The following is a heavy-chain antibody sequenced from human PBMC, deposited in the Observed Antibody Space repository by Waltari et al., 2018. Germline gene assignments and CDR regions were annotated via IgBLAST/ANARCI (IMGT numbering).Heavy chain of an antibody. J-gene: IGHJ4*02. V-gene: IGHV4-59*08. CDR3: ASRGGGYSSGWYDPYYFDY. D-gene: IGHD6-19*01. Sequence: QVQLQESGPGLVKPSETLSLTCTVSGGSISSYYWSWIRQPPGKGLEWIGYIYYSGSTNYNPSLKGRVTISVDTAKNQFPLKLSSVTAAATAVYYCASRGGGYSSGWYDPYYFDYWGQGTLVTVSS. CDR2: IYYSGST. CDR1: GGSISSYY.